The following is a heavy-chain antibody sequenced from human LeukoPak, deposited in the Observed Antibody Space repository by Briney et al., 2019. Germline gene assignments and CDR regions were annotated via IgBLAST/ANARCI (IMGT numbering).Heavy chain of an antibody. J-gene: IGHJ4*02. CDR1: GYTFTGYY. V-gene: IGHV1-46*01. CDR2: INHSGGST. D-gene: IGHD3-22*01. Sequence: ASVKVSCKASGYTFTGYYMHWVRQAPGQGLEWMGIINHSGGSTSYAQKFQGRVTMTRDTSTSTVYMELSSLRSEDTAVYYCARDRYDSSGYYLGFYDYWGQGTLVTVSS. CDR3: ARDRYDSSGYYLGFYDY.